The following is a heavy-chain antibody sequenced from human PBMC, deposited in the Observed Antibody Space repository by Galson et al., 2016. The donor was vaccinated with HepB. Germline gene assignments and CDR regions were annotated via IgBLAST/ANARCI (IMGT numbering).Heavy chain of an antibody. J-gene: IGHJ2*01. D-gene: IGHD1-7*01. CDR1: GFTFSSYG. Sequence: LRLSCAVSGFTFSSYGMHWVRQAPGKGLEWVAVMSYDRSNKYYADSVKGRFTISRDNSKNTLYLQMNSLRAKDTAVYYCAKEGWNYGWYFDLWGRGTLVTVSS. V-gene: IGHV3-30*18. CDR3: AKEGWNYGWYFDL. CDR2: MSYDRSNK.